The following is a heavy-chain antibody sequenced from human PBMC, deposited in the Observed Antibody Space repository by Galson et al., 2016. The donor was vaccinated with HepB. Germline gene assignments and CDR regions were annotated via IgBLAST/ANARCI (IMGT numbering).Heavy chain of an antibody. Sequence: SLRLSCAASGFTFSDYAMHWVRQAPGKGLEWVALMSYEENNKYYADSVKGRFIISRDNSKNTLYLQMNSPRHEDTAVYYRAVEEMATTCYRHWGQGTLVTVSS. V-gene: IGHV3-30-3*01. CDR2: MSYEENNK. CDR1: GFTFSDYA. J-gene: IGHJ4*02. D-gene: IGHD5-24*01. CDR3: AVEEMATTCYRH.